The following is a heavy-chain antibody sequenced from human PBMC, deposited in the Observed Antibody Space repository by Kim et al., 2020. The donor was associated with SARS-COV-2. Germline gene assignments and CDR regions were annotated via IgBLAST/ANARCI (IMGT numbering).Heavy chain of an antibody. V-gene: IGHV7-4-1*02. Sequence: ASVKVSCKASGYTFTSYAMNWVRQAPGQGLEWMGWINTNTGNPTYAQGFTGRFVFSLDTSVSTAYLQISSLKAEDTAVYYCAREGDTAMVQGPYYYYYYGMDVWGQGTTVTVSS. CDR3: AREGDTAMVQGPYYYYYYGMDV. CDR1: GYTFTSYA. CDR2: INTNTGNP. D-gene: IGHD5-18*01. J-gene: IGHJ6*02.